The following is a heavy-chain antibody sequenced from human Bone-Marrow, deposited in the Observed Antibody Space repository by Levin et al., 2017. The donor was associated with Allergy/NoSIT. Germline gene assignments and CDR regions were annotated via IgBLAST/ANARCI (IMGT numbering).Heavy chain of an antibody. V-gene: IGHV4-59*01. CDR2: IHYSGNT. D-gene: IGHD3-22*01. Sequence: SETLSLTCSVSGVSISRSYWIWIRQPPGKGLEWIGYIHYSGNTNYNPSLKSRVTISVDTSKNHFSLKLTSVTAADTALYYCASETYYYHSGGSTYSYYGMDVWGQGTTVTVSS. CDR1: GVSISRSY. J-gene: IGHJ6*02. CDR3: ASETYYYHSGGSTYSYYGMDV.